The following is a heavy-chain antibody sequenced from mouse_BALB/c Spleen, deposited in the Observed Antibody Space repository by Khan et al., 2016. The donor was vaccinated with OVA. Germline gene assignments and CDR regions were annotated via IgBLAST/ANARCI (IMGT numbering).Heavy chain of an antibody. Sequence: QIQLVQSGPELKKPGETVKISCKASGYTFTNYGMNWVKQAPGKGLKWMGWINTYTGEPTYADDFKGRFAFSLETSDSPAYLQIDNPKNEDTATYFCAKPPYFSYVLDSWGQGTSVTVSS. CDR1: GYTFTNYG. D-gene: IGHD2-10*01. V-gene: IGHV9-3-1*01. J-gene: IGHJ4*01. CDR3: AKPPYFSYVLDS. CDR2: INTYTGEP.